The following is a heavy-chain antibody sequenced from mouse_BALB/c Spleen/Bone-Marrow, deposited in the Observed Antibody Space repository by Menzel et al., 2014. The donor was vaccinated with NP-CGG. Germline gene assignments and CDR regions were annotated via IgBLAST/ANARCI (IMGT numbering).Heavy chain of an antibody. J-gene: IGHJ1*01. CDR1: GDSINSGY. D-gene: IGHD1-1*01. CDR2: ISYSGST. Sequence: DVQLVESGPSLVKPSQTLSLTCSVTGDSINSGYWNWIRKFPGNKLDYMGYISYSGSTYYNPSLKSRISITRDTSKNXYYLQLNSVTTEDTATYYCAIITTAWYFDVWGAGTTVTVSS. V-gene: IGHV3-8*02. CDR3: AIITTAWYFDV.